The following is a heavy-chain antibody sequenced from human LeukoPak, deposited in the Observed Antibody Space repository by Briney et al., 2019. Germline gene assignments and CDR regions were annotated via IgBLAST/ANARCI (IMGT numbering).Heavy chain of an antibody. D-gene: IGHD2-2*01. CDR1: GGSISSYY. J-gene: IGHJ5*02. CDR2: IYTSGST. Sequence: SETLSLTCTVSGGSISSYYWSWIRQPAGKGLEWIGRIYTSGSTNYNPSLKSRVTMSVDTSKNQFSLKLSSVTAADTAVYYCAREVGLGYCSSTSCFRFDPWGQGTLVTDSS. V-gene: IGHV4-4*07. CDR3: AREVGLGYCSSTSCFRFDP.